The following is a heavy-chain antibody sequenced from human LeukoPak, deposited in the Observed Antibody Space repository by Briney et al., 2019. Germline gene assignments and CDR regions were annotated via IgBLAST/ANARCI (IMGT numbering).Heavy chain of an antibody. CDR2: ISSSSSYI. J-gene: IGHJ3*02. Sequence: PGGSLRLSCAASGFTFSSYSMNWVRQAPGKGLEWVSSISSSSSYIYYADSVKGRFTISRDNAKNSLYLQMNSLRAEDTAVYYCARDIVVVVAATTPDAFDIWGQGTMVTVSS. CDR3: ARDIVVVVAATTPDAFDI. CDR1: GFTFSSYS. V-gene: IGHV3-21*01. D-gene: IGHD2-15*01.